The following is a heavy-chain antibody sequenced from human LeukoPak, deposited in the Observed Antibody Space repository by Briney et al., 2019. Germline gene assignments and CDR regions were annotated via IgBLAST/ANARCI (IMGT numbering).Heavy chain of an antibody. J-gene: IGHJ4*02. CDR3: AGSEYSSSPFDY. V-gene: IGHV3-15*01. CDR2: IKSKTDGGTT. CDR1: GFTFSNAW. Sequence: PGGSLRPSCAASGFTFSNAWMSWVRQAPGKGLEWVGRIKSKTDGGTTDYAAPVKGRFTISRDDSKNTLYLQMNSLRAEDTAVYYCAGSEYSSSPFDYWGQGTLVTVSS. D-gene: IGHD6-13*01.